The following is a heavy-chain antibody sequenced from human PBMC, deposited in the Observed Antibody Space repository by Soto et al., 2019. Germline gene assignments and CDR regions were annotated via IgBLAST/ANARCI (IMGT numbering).Heavy chain of an antibody. CDR2: IKSKTDGGTT. V-gene: IGHV3-15*07. Sequence: GGSLRLSCAASGFTFSSYSMNWVRQAPGKGLEWVGRIKSKTDGGTTDYAAPVKGRFTISRDDSKNTLYLQMNSLKTEDTAVYYCTTEWMVVVKSDYWGQGTLVTVSS. D-gene: IGHD3-22*01. J-gene: IGHJ4*02. CDR1: GFTFSSYS. CDR3: TTEWMVVVKSDY.